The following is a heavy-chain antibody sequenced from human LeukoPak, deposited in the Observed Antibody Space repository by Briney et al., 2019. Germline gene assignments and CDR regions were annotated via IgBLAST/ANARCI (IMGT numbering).Heavy chain of an antibody. Sequence: GGSLRLSCAASGFTFSSYSMNWVRQAPGKGLEWVSSISSSSSYIYYADSVKGRFTISRDSSKNMLYLQMNTLRAEDTAIYYCAKDGIDSGDPNGFDPWGQGTLVTVSS. CDR2: ISSSSSYI. J-gene: IGHJ5*02. CDR3: AKDGIDSGDPNGFDP. V-gene: IGHV3-21*04. CDR1: GFTFSSYS. D-gene: IGHD3-10*01.